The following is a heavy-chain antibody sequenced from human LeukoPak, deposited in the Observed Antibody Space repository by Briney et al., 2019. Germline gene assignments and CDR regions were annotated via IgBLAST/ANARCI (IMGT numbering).Heavy chain of an antibody. D-gene: IGHD6-13*01. V-gene: IGHV1-69*05. CDR3: ARDRGERDSTWSLPAHGFDI. CDR2: IFPIFRTA. Sequence: VKVSCKASGGTFSSYAINWVRQAPGQGLEWMGRIFPIFRTADYAQKFQGRVTVTTDESTSTAYMELSSLRPEDTAMYYCARDRGERDSTWSLPAHGFDIWGQGTMVTVSS. CDR1: GGTFSSYA. J-gene: IGHJ3*02.